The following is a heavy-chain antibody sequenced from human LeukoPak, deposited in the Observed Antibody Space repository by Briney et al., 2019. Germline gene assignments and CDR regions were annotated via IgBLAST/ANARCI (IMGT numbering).Heavy chain of an antibody. V-gene: IGHV4-34*01. CDR3: ARGPKPKSITMVRGVNFQRTKNWFDP. J-gene: IGHJ5*02. CDR2: INHSGST. Sequence: SETLSLTCAVYGGSFSGYYWSWIRQPPGMGLQWIGEINHSGSTNYNPSLKSRVTISVDTSKNQFSLKLSSVTAADTAVYYCARGPKPKSITMVRGVNFQRTKNWFDPWGQGTLVTVSS. CDR1: GGSFSGYY. D-gene: IGHD3-10*01.